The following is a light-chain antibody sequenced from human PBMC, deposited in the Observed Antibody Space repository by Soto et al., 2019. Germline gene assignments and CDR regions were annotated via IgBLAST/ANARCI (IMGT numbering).Light chain of an antibody. V-gene: IGKV2-30*02. CDR3: MQGKNCPPGT. CDR1: QSPVHSDGNTY. Sequence: VVMTQSPLSLPVTLGQPASISCRSSQSPVHSDGNTYFNEFHQRPGQSPRRLSYKVSNWDSGVPDRVSGSGSGTDFTLKISRGEAEDVGIYHGMQGKNCPPGTCGQGTKVEIK. CDR2: KVS. J-gene: IGKJ1*01.